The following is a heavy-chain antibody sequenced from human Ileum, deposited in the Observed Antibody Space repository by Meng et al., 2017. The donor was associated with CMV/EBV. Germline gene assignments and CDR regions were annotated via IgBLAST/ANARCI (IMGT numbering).Heavy chain of an antibody. CDR2: INHSGST. D-gene: IGHD4-23*01. Sequence: LSLTCAVYGGSFSGYDWSWLRQPPGKGLEWIGEINHSGSTNYDPSLKSRVTISVDTSKNQFSLKLSSVTAADTAVYYCASSEVTTEYWGQGTLVTVSS. V-gene: IGHV4-34*01. J-gene: IGHJ4*02. CDR1: GGSFSGYD. CDR3: ASSEVTTEY.